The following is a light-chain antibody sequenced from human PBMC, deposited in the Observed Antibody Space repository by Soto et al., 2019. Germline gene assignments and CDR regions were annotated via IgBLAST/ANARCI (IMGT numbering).Light chain of an antibody. J-gene: IGKJ1*01. V-gene: IGKV3-20*01. CDR2: GAS. CDR3: QQYVSSPWA. Sequence: EIVLTQSPGTLSLSPGARATLSCRASQSVTNSFLAWYQQKPGQAPRLLIYGASRRATGIPDRFTGSGSGTDFTLTISRLEPEDFAVYYCQQYVSSPWAFGQGTKVDIK. CDR1: QSVTNSF.